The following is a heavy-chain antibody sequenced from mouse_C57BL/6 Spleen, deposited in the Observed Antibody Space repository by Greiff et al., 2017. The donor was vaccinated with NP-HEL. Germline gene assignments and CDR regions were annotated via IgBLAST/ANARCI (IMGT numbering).Heavy chain of an antibody. CDR1: GFTFSDYY. J-gene: IGHJ3*01. Sequence: EVKLVESGGGLVQPGGSLKLSCAASGFTFSDYYMYWVRQTPEKRLEWVAYISNGGGSNYYPDTVKGRFTISRDNAKNTLYLQMSRLKSEDTAMYYCARGHYYGSSYGLAYWGQGTLVTVSA. CDR3: ARGHYYGSSYGLAY. CDR2: ISNGGGSN. V-gene: IGHV5-12*01. D-gene: IGHD1-1*01.